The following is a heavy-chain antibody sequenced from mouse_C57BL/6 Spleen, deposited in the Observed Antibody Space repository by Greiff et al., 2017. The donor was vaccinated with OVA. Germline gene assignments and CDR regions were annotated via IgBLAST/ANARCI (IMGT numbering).Heavy chain of an antibody. Sequence: QSHGKSLEWIGDINPNNGGTSYNQKFKGKATLTVDKSSSTAYMELRSLTSGDSAVYYCARGDLWFAYWGQGTLVTVSA. J-gene: IGHJ3*01. V-gene: IGHV1-26*01. CDR3: ARGDLWFAY. CDR2: INPNNGGT.